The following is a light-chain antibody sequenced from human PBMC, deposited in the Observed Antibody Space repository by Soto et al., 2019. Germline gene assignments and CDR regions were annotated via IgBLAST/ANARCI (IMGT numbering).Light chain of an antibody. CDR1: QTVSGN. CDR2: AAS. V-gene: IGKV3-15*01. J-gene: IGKJ3*01. CDR3: QQSYNTPLT. Sequence: EVVMTQSPATLSVSPGERATLSCRASQTVSGNLAWYQQRPGQAPRLLIYAASSLQSGVPSRFSGSGSGTDFTLTISSLQPEDFATYYCQQSYNTPLTFGPGTKVDIK.